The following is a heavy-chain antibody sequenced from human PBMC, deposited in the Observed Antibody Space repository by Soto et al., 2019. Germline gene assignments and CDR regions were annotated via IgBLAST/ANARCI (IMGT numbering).Heavy chain of an antibody. CDR2: VYYTGRT. D-gene: IGHD5-12*01. CDR3: ASSGDYSGYVFDY. CDR1: VGSLGDSNSY. J-gene: IGHJ4*02. V-gene: IGHV4-39*07. Sequence: SETLSLTCSVSVGSLGDSNSYWGWIRQPPGKGLEWIGCVYYTGRTYDNPSLRSRVTISVDTSKNQFSLKLSSVTAADTAVYYCASSGDYSGYVFDYWGQGTLVTVSS.